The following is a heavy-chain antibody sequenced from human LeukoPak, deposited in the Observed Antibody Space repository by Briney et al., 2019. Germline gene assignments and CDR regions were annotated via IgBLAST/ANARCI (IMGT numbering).Heavy chain of an antibody. D-gene: IGHD3-22*01. J-gene: IGHJ4*02. Sequence: ASVKVSCKASGYTFTSYDINWVRQATGQGLEWMGWMNPNSGNTGYAQKLQGRVTLTRNNSINTAYMELSSLRSEDTAVYYCARGPYASSGYRFASWGQGTLVTVSS. V-gene: IGHV1-8*01. CDR1: GYTFTSYD. CDR2: MNPNSGNT. CDR3: ARGPYASSGYRFAS.